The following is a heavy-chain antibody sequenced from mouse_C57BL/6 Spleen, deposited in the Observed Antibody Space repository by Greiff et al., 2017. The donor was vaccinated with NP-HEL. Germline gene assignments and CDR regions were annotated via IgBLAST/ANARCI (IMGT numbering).Heavy chain of an antibody. CDR1: GYTFTDYN. CDR2: INPNNGGT. Sequence: EVQLQQSGPELVKPGASVKIPCKASGYTFTDYNMDWVKQSHGKSLEWIGDINPNNGGTIYNQKFKGKATLTVDKSSSTAYMELRSLTSEDTAGYYCARSDDYDASYAMDYWGQGTSVTVSS. CDR3: ARSDDYDASYAMDY. J-gene: IGHJ4*01. V-gene: IGHV1-18*01. D-gene: IGHD2-4*01.